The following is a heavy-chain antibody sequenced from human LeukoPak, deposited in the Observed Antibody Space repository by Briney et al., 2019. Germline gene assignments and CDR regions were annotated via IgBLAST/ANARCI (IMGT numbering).Heavy chain of an antibody. V-gene: IGHV1-69*04. D-gene: IGHD1-26*01. Sequence: SVKVSCKASGGTFSSYAISWVRQAPGQGLEWMGRIIPILGIANYAQKFQGRVTITADKSPSTAYMELSSLRSEDTAVYYCARDHPGSRSYYFDYWGQGTLVTVSS. CDR2: IIPILGIA. CDR1: GGTFSSYA. CDR3: ARDHPGSRSYYFDY. J-gene: IGHJ4*02.